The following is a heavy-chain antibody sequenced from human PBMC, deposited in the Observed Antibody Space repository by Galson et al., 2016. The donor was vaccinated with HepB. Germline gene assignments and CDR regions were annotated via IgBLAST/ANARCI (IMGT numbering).Heavy chain of an antibody. CDR1: GFTFSSYA. D-gene: IGHD1-26*01. CDR2: ISGSGGST. V-gene: IGHV3-23*01. Sequence: SLRLSCAASGFTFSSYAMSWVRQAPGKGLEWVSTISGSGGSTYYADSVKGRFILSRDNSKNTLYLQMNSLRAKDPAVYYCSTDHTLPHVHLWGRGAPVKGLCILPKDNSENKVYLQKKGLGAEDTAVYYCATDHSMSPFDYWGQGTLVTVSS. J-gene: IGHJ4*02. CDR3: STDHTLPHVHLWGRGAPVKGLCILPKDNSENKVYLQKKGLGAEDTAVYYCATDHSMSPFDY.